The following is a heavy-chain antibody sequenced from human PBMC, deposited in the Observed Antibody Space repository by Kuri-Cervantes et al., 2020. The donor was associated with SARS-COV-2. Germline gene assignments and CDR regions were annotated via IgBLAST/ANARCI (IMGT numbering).Heavy chain of an antibody. Sequence: SQTLSLTCAVSGYSISSGYYWGWIRQPPGKGLEWIGSIYHSGSTYYNPSLKSRVTISVDTSKNQFSLKLSSVTAADTAVYYCARLSSIAAPTDYWGQGTLVTVSP. CDR1: GYSISSGYY. CDR3: ARLSSIAAPTDY. D-gene: IGHD6-6*01. J-gene: IGHJ4*02. V-gene: IGHV4-38-2*01. CDR2: IYHSGST.